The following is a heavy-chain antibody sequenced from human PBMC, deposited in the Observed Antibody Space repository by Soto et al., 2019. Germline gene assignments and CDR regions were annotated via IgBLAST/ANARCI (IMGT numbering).Heavy chain of an antibody. V-gene: IGHV1-69*06. CDR1: GGTFSSYA. CDR2: IIPIFGTA. CDR3: ARVGYSGSSIEAFDI. D-gene: IGHD1-26*01. J-gene: IGHJ3*02. Sequence: ASVKVSCKASGGTFSSYAISWVRQAPGQGLEWMGGIIPIFGTANYAQKFQGRVTITADKSTSTAYMELSSLRSEDTAVYYCARVGYSGSSIEAFDIWGQGTMVTVSS.